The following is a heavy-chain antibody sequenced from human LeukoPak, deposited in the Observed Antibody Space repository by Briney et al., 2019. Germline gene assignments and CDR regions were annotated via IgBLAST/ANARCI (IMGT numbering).Heavy chain of an antibody. CDR2: INHSGST. V-gene: IGHV4-34*01. D-gene: IGHD1-14*01. J-gene: IGHJ4*02. CDR3: ARDFPTGFDY. CDR1: GGSSSGYF. Sequence: PSETLSLTCAVYGGSSSGYFWTWIRQPPGKGLEWIGEINHSGSTNYNPSLKSRVTVSVDTSKNQFSLKLSSVTAADTAVYYCARDFPTGFDYWGQGTLVTVSS.